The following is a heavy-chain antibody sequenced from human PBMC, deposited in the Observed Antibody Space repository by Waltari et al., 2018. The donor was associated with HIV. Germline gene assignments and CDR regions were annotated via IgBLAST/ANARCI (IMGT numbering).Heavy chain of an antibody. V-gene: IGHV3-74*02. J-gene: IGHJ4*02. D-gene: IGHD5-18*01. CDR1: GSNFGTAW. CDR2: INRDGSST. CDR3: GTGVSAMVTD. Sequence: EVLLVGSWGCLVQPAGSRRRHCDAFGSNFGTAWMPCVRQAPGEWLWWVLLINRDGSSTSYADSVKGRFTISRDNAKNTLYLQMNSLRAEHTAVYYCGTGVSAMVTDWGQGTLVTVSS.